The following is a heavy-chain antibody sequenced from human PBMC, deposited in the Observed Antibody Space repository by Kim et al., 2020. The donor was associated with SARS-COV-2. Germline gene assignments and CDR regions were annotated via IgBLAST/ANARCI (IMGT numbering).Heavy chain of an antibody. D-gene: IGHD3-10*01. CDR3: ARDYGSGDPPEYYFDH. CDR1: GFSFSSYA. V-gene: IGHV3-30*04. CDR2: ISYDGSNK. J-gene: IGHJ4*02. Sequence: GGSLRLSCAASGFSFSSYAMHWVRQAPGKGLEWVAIISYDGSNKYYADSVKGRFTISRDKSKNTLYLQMNSLRAEDTAVYYCARDYGSGDPPEYYFDHWGQGTLVTVSS.